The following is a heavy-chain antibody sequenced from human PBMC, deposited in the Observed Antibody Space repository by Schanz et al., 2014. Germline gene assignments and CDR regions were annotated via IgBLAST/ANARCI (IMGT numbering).Heavy chain of an antibody. Sequence: QVQLVQSGAEVKKPGSSMKVSCKASGGTFNSYTINWVRQAPGQGLEWMGRIIPILGIANYAQKFQGRVTITADRSTSTAYMELSSLRSEDTAVYYCARGYGDAPTDFWGQGTLVTVSS. D-gene: IGHD4-17*01. V-gene: IGHV1-69*02. CDR1: GGTFNSYT. CDR2: IIPILGIA. CDR3: ARGYGDAPTDF. J-gene: IGHJ4*02.